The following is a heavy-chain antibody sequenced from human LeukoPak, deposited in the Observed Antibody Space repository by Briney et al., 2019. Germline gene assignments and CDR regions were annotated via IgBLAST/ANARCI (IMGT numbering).Heavy chain of an antibody. CDR1: VYTFTLYG. Sequence: ASVKVSCKASVYTFTLYGISWGRRAAGQVGGGRGGMSAYIGNTNYAQNLQGRVYMTPDTSTSTAYMELRSLRSDDTAVYYCARGVGATNAFDIWGQGTLVTVSS. CDR2: MSAYIGNT. J-gene: IGHJ3*02. CDR3: ARGVGATNAFDI. D-gene: IGHD1-26*01. V-gene: IGHV1-18*01.